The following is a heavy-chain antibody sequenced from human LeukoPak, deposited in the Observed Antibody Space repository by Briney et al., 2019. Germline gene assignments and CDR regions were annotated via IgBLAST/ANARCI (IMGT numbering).Heavy chain of an antibody. CDR2: IYYSGST. D-gene: IGHD5-12*01. J-gene: IGHJ4*02. V-gene: IGHV4-39*01. Sequence: PSQTLSLTCTVSGGSISSGSYYWGWIRQPPGKGLEWIGSIYYSGSTYYNPSLKSRVTISVDTSKNQFSLKLSSVTAADTAVYYCASQAPRGYGNNYWGQGTLVTVSS. CDR1: GGSISSGSYY. CDR3: ASQAPRGYGNNY.